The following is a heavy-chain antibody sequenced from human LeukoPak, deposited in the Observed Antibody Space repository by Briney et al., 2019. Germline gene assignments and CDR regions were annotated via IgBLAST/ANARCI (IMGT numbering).Heavy chain of an antibody. CDR3: ARHLTGDSSGWSPFGY. CDR2: IHYSGST. Sequence: SETLSLTCTVSGGSISNYYWSWIRQPPGKGLEEIGHIHYSGSTNYNPSLKSRVTISVDTSRNQFSLKLSSVTAADTAVYYCARHLTGDSSGWSPFGYWGQGTLVTVSS. V-gene: IGHV4-59*08. D-gene: IGHD6-19*01. CDR1: GGSISNYY. J-gene: IGHJ4*02.